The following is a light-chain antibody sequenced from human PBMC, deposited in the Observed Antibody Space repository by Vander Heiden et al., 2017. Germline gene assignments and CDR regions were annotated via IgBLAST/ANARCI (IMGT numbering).Light chain of an antibody. CDR1: QSVLYSSNNKNY. J-gene: IGKJ1*01. CDR2: WAS. CDR3: QQYDSTPWT. V-gene: IGKV4-1*01. Sequence: DIVMTQSPYSLAVSLGERAAINCKSSQSVLYSSNNKNYLAWYQQKPGQPPKLLIYWASTRESGVPDRFSGSGSGTDFTLTISSLQAEDVAVYYCQQYDSTPWTFGQGTKVEIK.